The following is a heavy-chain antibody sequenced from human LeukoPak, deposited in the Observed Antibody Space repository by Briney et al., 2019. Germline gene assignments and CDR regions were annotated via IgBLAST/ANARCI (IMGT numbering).Heavy chain of an antibody. CDR2: ISSNGGST. D-gene: IGHD3-22*01. CDR3: VKDGVTYYYDSSGYYQDAFDI. CDR1: GFTFSIYA. Sequence: GGSLRLSCSPSGFTFSIYAMHWVRQAPGKGLEYVSAISSNGGSTYYADSVKGRFTISRDNSKNTLYLQMSSLRAEDTAVYYCVKDGVTYYYDSSGYYQDAFDIWGQGTMVTVSS. J-gene: IGHJ3*02. V-gene: IGHV3-64D*06.